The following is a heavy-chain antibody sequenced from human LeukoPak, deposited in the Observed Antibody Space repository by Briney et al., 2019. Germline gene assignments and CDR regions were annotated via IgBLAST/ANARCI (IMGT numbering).Heavy chain of an antibody. Sequence: GGSLRLSCAASGLTFSSYAMSWVRQAPGKGLEWVSAISGSGGSTYYAGSVKGRFTISRDNSKNTLYLQMNSLRAEDTAVYYCATSSGGSYTGVDYWGQGTLVTVSS. V-gene: IGHV3-23*01. CDR2: ISGSGGST. CDR1: GLTFSSYA. D-gene: IGHD2-15*01. CDR3: ATSSGGSYTGVDY. J-gene: IGHJ4*02.